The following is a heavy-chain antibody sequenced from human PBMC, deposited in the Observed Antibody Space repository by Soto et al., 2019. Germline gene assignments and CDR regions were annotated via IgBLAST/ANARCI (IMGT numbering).Heavy chain of an antibody. CDR3: TRHKHYDYVWGSYLSDYGMDV. J-gene: IGHJ6*02. V-gene: IGHV3-73*01. CDR1: GFTFSGSA. CDR2: IRSKANSYAT. D-gene: IGHD3-16*01. Sequence: GGALRLSCAASGFTFSGSAMHWVRQASGKGLGWVGRIRSKANSYATAYAASVKGRFTISRDDSKNTAYLQMNSLKTEDTAVYYCTRHKHYDYVWGSYLSDYGMDVWGQGTTVTVSS.